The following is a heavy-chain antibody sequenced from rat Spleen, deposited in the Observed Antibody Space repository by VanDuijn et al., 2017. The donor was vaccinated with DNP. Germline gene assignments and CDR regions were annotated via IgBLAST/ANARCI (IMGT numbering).Heavy chain of an antibody. CDR3: ARDFYYYSGGSFDY. J-gene: IGHJ2*01. D-gene: IGHD1-1*01. Sequence: ALKSRLSVSRDTSRSQAFLQMNSLQTEDTATYYCARDFYYYSGGSFDYWGQGVMVTVSS. V-gene: IGHV2-30*01.